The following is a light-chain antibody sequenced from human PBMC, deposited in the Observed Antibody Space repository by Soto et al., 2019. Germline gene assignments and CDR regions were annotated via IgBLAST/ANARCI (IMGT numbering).Light chain of an antibody. V-gene: IGKV1-39*01. CDR2: AAS. CDR3: QQRRA. CDR1: QSISSY. Sequence: DIQMTQSPSSLSASVGDTVTLTCRASQSISSYLNWYQQKPGKAPKLLIYAASSLQSGVPSRFSGSGSGTDFSLTISSLEPEDFAVYYCQQRRAFGGGTKGDIK. J-gene: IGKJ4*01.